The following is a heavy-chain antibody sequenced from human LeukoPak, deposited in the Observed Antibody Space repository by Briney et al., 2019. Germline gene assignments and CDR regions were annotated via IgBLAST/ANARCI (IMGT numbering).Heavy chain of an antibody. J-gene: IGHJ6*02. Sequence: GASVKVSCKASGYTFTSYYMHWVRQAPGQGLEWMGIINPSGGSTSYAQKFQGRVTMTRDTSTSTVYMELSSLRSEDTAVYYCARSPVGATNYYYYYGMDVWGQGTTVTASS. V-gene: IGHV1-46*01. CDR2: INPSGGST. D-gene: IGHD1-26*01. CDR1: GYTFTSYY. CDR3: ARSPVGATNYYYYYGMDV.